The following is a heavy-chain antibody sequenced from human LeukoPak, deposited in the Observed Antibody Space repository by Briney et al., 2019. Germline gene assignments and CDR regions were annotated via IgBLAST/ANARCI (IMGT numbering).Heavy chain of an antibody. CDR1: GFTFSSYS. D-gene: IGHD2-2*01. Sequence: GGSLRLSCAASGFTFSSYSMNWVRRAPGKGLEWVSSISSSSSYIYYADSVKGRFTISRDNAKNSLYLQMNSLRAEDTAVYHCARRYCSSTSCYLWGMDVWGQGTTVTVSS. J-gene: IGHJ6*02. CDR3: ARRYCSSTSCYLWGMDV. CDR2: ISSSSSYI. V-gene: IGHV3-21*01.